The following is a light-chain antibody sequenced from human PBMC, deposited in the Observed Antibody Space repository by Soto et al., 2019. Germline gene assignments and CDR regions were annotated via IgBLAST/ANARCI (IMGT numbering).Light chain of an antibody. V-gene: IGLV2-23*01. CDR1: SSDVGSYNL. J-gene: IGLJ3*02. CDR3: CSYAGSSTGX. Sequence: QSVLTQPASVSGSPGQSITIYCTGTSSDVGSYNLVSWYQQHPGKAPKLMIYEGSKRPSGVSNRFSGSKSGNTASLTISGLQAEDEADYYCCSYAGSSTGXXGGGTXLTVL. CDR2: EGS.